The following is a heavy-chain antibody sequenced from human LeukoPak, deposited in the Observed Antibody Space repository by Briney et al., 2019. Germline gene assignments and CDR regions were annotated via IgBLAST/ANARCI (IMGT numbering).Heavy chain of an antibody. J-gene: IGHJ5*02. CDR2: IYSGGST. D-gene: IGHD4-17*01. V-gene: IGHV3-66*01. Sequence: GGFLRLSCAASGFTVSSNYMSWVRQAPGKGLEWVSVIYSGGSTYYADSVKGRFTVSRDNSKNTLYLQMNSLRAEDTAVYYCARDGDYGEGFDPWGQGTLVTVSS. CDR3: ARDGDYGEGFDP. CDR1: GFTVSSNY.